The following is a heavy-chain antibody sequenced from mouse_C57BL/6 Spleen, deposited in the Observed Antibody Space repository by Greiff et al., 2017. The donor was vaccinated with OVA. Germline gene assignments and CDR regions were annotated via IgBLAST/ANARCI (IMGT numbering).Heavy chain of an antibody. Sequence: QVQLQQPGAELVKPGASVKLSCKASGYTFTSYWMQWVKQRPGQGLEWIGEIDPSDSYTNYNQKFKGKATLTVDTSSSTAYMQLSSLTSEDSAVYYCARGRYDGSRDYWGQGTTLTVSS. D-gene: IGHD1-1*01. CDR3: ARGRYDGSRDY. J-gene: IGHJ2*01. CDR2: IDPSDSYT. V-gene: IGHV1-50*01. CDR1: GYTFTSYW.